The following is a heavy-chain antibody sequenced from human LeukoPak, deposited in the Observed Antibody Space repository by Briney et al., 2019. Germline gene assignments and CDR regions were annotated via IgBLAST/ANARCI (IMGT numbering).Heavy chain of an antibody. J-gene: IGHJ4*02. CDR1: GFTFSSYN. D-gene: IGHD3-10*01. Sequence: GSLRLSCAASGFTFSSYNMNWVRQAPGKGLEWVSSISSSSSYIYYADSVKGRFTISRDNAKNSLYLQINSLRAEDTAVYYCARDGGGFGELLLAIDYWGQGTLVIVSS. V-gene: IGHV3-21*01. CDR3: ARDGGGFGELLLAIDY. CDR2: ISSSSSYI.